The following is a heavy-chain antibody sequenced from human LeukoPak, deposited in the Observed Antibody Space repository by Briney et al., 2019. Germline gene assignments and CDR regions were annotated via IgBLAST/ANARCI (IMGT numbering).Heavy chain of an antibody. Sequence: PGGSLRLSCAASGFTVSSYSMNWVRQAPGKGLEWVSSISSSSSYIYYADSVKGRFTISRDNAKNSLYLQMNSLRAEDTAVYYCARGVGFSSWYTPYNWFDPWGQGTLVTVSS. V-gene: IGHV3-21*01. CDR1: GFTVSSYS. D-gene: IGHD6-13*01. CDR3: ARGVGFSSWYTPYNWFDP. CDR2: ISSSSSYI. J-gene: IGHJ5*02.